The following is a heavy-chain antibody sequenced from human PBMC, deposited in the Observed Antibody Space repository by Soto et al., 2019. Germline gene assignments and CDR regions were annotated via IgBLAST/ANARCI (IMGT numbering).Heavy chain of an antibody. D-gene: IGHD3-22*01. Sequence: QIQLVQSGAEVKKPGASVKVSCKASGYTFNIYGISWVRQAPGQGLEWMGWISAFNGKTNYAQNVQGRVTMTTDTSTSTACVELRSLRSDDTAVYYCARDRVPKSSGFFPFDYWGHGTLVTVSS. V-gene: IGHV1-18*01. CDR2: ISAFNGKT. CDR3: ARDRVPKSSGFFPFDY. J-gene: IGHJ4*01. CDR1: GYTFNIYG.